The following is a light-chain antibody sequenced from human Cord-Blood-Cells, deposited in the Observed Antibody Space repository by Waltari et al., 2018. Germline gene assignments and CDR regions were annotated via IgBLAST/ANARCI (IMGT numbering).Light chain of an antibody. V-gene: IGKV1-27*01. J-gene: IGKJ1*01. CDR2: AAS. CDR1: QGISKY. CDR3: QKYNSAPWT. Sequence: DIQMTQSPSSLSASLGDRVTITCRASQGISKYLAWYQQKPGKVPKLLFYAASTLQSGVPSRFSCSGSGTDFTLTISSLQPEDVATYYCQKYNSAPWTFGQGTKVEIK.